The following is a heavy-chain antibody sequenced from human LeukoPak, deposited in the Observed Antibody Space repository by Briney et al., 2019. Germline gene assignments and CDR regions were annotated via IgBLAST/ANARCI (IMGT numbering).Heavy chain of an antibody. CDR3: ARGGGLDV. Sequence: GGSLRLSCAASGFTFSSYWVNWARQAPGKGLEWVASIDHNGNGNYYVDSVKGRFTISRDNAKNSLYLQMSNLRAEDTAVYFCARGGGLDVWGQGATVTVSS. CDR1: GFTFSSYW. D-gene: IGHD3-16*01. V-gene: IGHV3-7*03. J-gene: IGHJ6*02. CDR2: IDHNGNGN.